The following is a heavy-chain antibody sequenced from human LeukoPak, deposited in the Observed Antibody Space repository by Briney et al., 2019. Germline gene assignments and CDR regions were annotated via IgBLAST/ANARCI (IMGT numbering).Heavy chain of an antibody. Sequence: SGGSLRLSCAASGFTFSSYGMHWVRQAPGKGLEWVAVIWNDGSNKYYADSVKGRFTISRDNSKSTVYLQMNSLRAEDTAVYYCAREFKRITILYYFDYWGQGTLVTVSS. J-gene: IGHJ4*02. D-gene: IGHD3-9*01. V-gene: IGHV3-33*01. CDR1: GFTFSSYG. CDR3: AREFKRITILYYFDY. CDR2: IWNDGSNK.